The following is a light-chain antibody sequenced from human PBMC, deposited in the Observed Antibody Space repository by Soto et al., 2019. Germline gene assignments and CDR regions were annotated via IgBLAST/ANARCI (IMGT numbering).Light chain of an antibody. CDR2: DAS. J-gene: IGKJ4*01. CDR3: HQRSNR. CDR1: QSVSRS. Sequence: EIVLTQSPATLSLSPGYRAVLSCRASQSVSRSLTWYQHKPGQAPRLLIYDASTRATGIPRRFSGSGSGTDFTLTISSLEPEDFAVYYCHQRSNRFCGGTKGEIK. V-gene: IGKV3-11*01.